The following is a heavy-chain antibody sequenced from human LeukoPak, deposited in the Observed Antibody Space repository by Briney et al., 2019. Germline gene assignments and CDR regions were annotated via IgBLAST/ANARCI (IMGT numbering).Heavy chain of an antibody. Sequence: GGTLRLSCAASGFTFSSYDMTWVRQAPGRGLEWVSSITSSSYIYYADSVKGRFTISRDNAKNSLYLQMNSLRAEDTAVYYCARDPYSGSYSAYYYYYMDVWGKGTTVTVSS. J-gene: IGHJ6*03. CDR1: GFTFSSYD. CDR3: ARDPYSGSYSAYYYYYMDV. V-gene: IGHV3-21*01. D-gene: IGHD1-26*01. CDR2: ITSSSYI.